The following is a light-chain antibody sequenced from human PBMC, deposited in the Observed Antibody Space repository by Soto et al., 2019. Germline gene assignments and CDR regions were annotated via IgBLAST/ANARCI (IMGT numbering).Light chain of an antibody. V-gene: IGKV1-9*01. J-gene: IGKJ5*01. CDR2: AAS. Sequence: DIQLTQSPSFLSASVGDRVTITCRASQGMSSYLAWYQQKPGRAPKLLIYAASTLQSGVPSRFSGSASGTEFTLTISSLQPEDCATYYCQQLNSYPSITFGQGTRLEIK. CDR3: QQLNSYPSIT. CDR1: QGMSSY.